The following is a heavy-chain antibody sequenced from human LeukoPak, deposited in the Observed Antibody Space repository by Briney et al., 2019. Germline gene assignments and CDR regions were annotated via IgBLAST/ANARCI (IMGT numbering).Heavy chain of an antibody. CDR1: GGSISTYY. D-gene: IGHD5-24*01. CDR2: IYYTGST. Sequence: SETPSLTCTVSGGSISTYYWSWIRQPPGKGMEWIGFIYYTGSTNYNPSLKSRVTISLDTSKNQFSLRLTSVTAADTAVYYCARGTDGRRYFDLWGRGTLLTVSS. CDR3: ARGTDGRRYFDL. V-gene: IGHV4-59*01. J-gene: IGHJ2*01.